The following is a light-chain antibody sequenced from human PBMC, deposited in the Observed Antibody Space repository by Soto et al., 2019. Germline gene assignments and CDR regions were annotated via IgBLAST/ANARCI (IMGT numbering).Light chain of an antibody. Sequence: EIVMTHSPATLSVSPLEIATLSCRASQSVSSNLAWYQQKPGQAPRLLIYGASTRATGIPARFSGSGSGTEFTLTISSLQSEDFAVYYCQQYNNWPPVTFGQGTKVDIK. CDR1: QSVSSN. V-gene: IGKV3-15*01. CDR3: QQYNNWPPVT. CDR2: GAS. J-gene: IGKJ1*01.